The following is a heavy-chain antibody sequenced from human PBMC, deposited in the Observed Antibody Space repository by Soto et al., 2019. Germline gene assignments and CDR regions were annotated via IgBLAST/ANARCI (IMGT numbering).Heavy chain of an antibody. V-gene: IGHV3-30*18. D-gene: IGHD3-3*01. Sequence: GGSLRLSCAASGFTFSSYGMLWVRQAPGKGLEWVAVISYDGSNKYYADSVKGRFTISRDNSKNTLYLQMNSLRAEDTAVYYCAKDPPRGADLEWLSGTYNWFDPWGQGTLVTVSS. J-gene: IGHJ5*02. CDR3: AKDPPRGADLEWLSGTYNWFDP. CDR1: GFTFSSYG. CDR2: ISYDGSNK.